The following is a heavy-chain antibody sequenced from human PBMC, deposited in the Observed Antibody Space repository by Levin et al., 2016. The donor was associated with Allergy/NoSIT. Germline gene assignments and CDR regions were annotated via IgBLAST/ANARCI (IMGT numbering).Heavy chain of an antibody. D-gene: IGHD4-17*01. Sequence: GGSLRLSCAASGFIFSNAWMSWVRQAPGKGLEWVGRIKSKTNGGTIDYAAPVKGRFTISRDDSKTTLYLQMNSLKTEDTAVYYCTRLLDADYYYWGRGTLVTVSS. CDR1: GFIFSNAW. CDR2: IKSKTNGGTI. V-gene: IGHV3-15*01. CDR3: TRLLDADYYY. J-gene: IGHJ4*02.